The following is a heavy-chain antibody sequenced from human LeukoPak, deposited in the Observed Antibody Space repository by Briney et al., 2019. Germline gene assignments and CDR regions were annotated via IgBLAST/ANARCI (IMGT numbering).Heavy chain of an antibody. CDR3: ARAEAGEDY. Sequence: GGSLRLSCAASGFTFSSYNMNWVRQAPGKGLEWVSSISSSSSYIYYAHSEKGRFTISSDNAKNSLYLQMNSLRAEDTAVYYCARAEAGEDYWGQGTLVTVSS. CDR1: GFTFSSYN. J-gene: IGHJ4*02. CDR2: ISSSSSYI. V-gene: IGHV3-21*01. D-gene: IGHD3-16*01.